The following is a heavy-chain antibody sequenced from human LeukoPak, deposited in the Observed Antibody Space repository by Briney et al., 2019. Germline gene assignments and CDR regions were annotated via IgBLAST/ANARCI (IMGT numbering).Heavy chain of an antibody. Sequence: GGSLRLSCAASGFTFSSYWMSWVRQAPGKGLEWVANIKQDGSEKYYVDSVKGRFTISRDNAKNSLYLQMNSLRAEDKAVYYRARDRRGNWNGGFSRYYYYGMDVWGQGTTVTVSS. V-gene: IGHV3-7*01. CDR2: IKQDGSEK. D-gene: IGHD1-1*01. CDR1: GFTFSSYW. CDR3: ARDRRGNWNGGFSRYYYYGMDV. J-gene: IGHJ6*02.